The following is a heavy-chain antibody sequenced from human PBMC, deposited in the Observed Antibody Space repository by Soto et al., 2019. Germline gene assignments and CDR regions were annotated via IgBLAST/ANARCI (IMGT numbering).Heavy chain of an antibody. CDR1: GGSFSGYY. J-gene: IGHJ6*02. D-gene: IGHD3-9*01. CDR2: INHSGST. V-gene: IGHV4-34*01. Sequence: PSETLSLTCAVYGGSFSGYYWSWIRQPPGKGLEWIGEINHSGSTNYNPSLKSRVTISVDTSKNQFSLKLSSVTAADTAVYYCARTPEYYDILTGPYYYGMDVWGQGTTVTVSS. CDR3: ARTPEYYDILTGPYYYGMDV.